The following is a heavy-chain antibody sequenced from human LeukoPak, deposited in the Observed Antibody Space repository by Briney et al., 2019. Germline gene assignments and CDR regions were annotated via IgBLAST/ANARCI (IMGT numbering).Heavy chain of an antibody. CDR2: IIPIFGTA. V-gene: IGHV1-69*13. Sequence: SVKVSCKASGGTFSSYAISWVRQAPGQGLEWMGGIIPIFGTANYAQKFQGRVTITADESASTAYMELSSLRSEDTAVYYCARDYCTNGVCPHDYWGQGTLVTVSS. CDR1: GGTFSSYA. D-gene: IGHD2-8*01. J-gene: IGHJ4*02. CDR3: ARDYCTNGVCPHDY.